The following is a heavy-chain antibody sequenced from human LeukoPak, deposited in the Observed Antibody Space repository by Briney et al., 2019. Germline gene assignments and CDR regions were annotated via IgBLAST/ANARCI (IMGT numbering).Heavy chain of an antibody. J-gene: IGHJ5*02. Sequence: GAPVKVSCKASGYTFTSYDINWVRQATGQGLEWMGWMNPNSGNTGYAQKFQGRVTMTRNTSISTAYMELSSLRSEDTAVYYCARRLGLWFGEFFLNARFDPWGQGTLVTVSS. V-gene: IGHV1-8*01. CDR3: ARRLGLWFGEFFLNARFDP. CDR1: GYTFTSYD. D-gene: IGHD3-10*01. CDR2: MNPNSGNT.